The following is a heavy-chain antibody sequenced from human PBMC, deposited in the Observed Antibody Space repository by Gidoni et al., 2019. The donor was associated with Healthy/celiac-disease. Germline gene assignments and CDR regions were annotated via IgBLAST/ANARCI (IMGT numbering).Heavy chain of an antibody. D-gene: IGHD3-10*01. V-gene: IGHV3-49*04. J-gene: IGHJ4*02. Sequence: EVQLVESGGGLVQPGRSLRLSCTASGFNFGDYAMSWVRQAPGKGLGWVGFIRSKAYGGTTEYAASVKGRFTISRDDSKSIAYLQMNSLKTEDTAVYYCTRDDGSELYYFDYWGQGTLVTVSS. CDR1: GFNFGDYA. CDR2: IRSKAYGGTT. CDR3: TRDDGSELYYFDY.